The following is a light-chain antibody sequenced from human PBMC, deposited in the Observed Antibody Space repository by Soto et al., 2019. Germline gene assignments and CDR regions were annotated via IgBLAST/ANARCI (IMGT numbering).Light chain of an antibody. V-gene: IGLV2-14*01. CDR1: SSDVGGYNY. J-gene: IGLJ1*01. CDR3: SSYTSSSLYV. Sequence: QSALTQPASVSGSPGQSITISCTGTSSDVGGYNYVSWYQQHPGEAPKLMIYDVSNRPSGVSNRFSGSKSGNTASLTISGLQAEDDADYYCSSYTSSSLYVFGTGTKLTVL. CDR2: DVS.